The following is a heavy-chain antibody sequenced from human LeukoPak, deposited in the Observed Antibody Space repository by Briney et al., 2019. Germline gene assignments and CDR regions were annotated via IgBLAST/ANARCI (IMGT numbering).Heavy chain of an antibody. CDR1: GGSISSDY. CDR3: AIEHVVVVAATPYYYYYMDV. Sequence: PSETLSLTCTVSGGSISSDYWSWIRQPAGRGLEWIGRIHTSGSTNYNPSLKSRVTISVDKSKNQFSLKLSSVTAADTAVYYCAIEHVVVVAATPYYYYYMDVWGKGTTVTVSS. V-gene: IGHV4-4*07. CDR2: IHTSGST. J-gene: IGHJ6*03. D-gene: IGHD2-15*01.